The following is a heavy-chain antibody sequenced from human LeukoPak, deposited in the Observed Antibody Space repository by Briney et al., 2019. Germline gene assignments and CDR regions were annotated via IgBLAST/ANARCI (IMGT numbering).Heavy chain of an antibody. D-gene: IGHD5-24*01. J-gene: IGHJ5*02. CDR2: IYYSGST. Sequence: PSETLSLTCTVSGGSISSYYWSWIRQPPGKGLEWIGYIYYSGSTNYNPSLKNRVTISVDTSKNQFSLKLSSVTAADTAVYYCARDRGYKLDPWGQGTLVTVSS. CDR3: ARDRGYKLDP. CDR1: GGSISSYY. V-gene: IGHV4-59*01.